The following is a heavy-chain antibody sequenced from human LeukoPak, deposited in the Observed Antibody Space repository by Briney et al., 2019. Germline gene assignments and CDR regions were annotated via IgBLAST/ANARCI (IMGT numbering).Heavy chain of an antibody. V-gene: IGHV3-21*01. CDR1: GFTFSSYS. CDR2: ISSSSSYI. D-gene: IGHD3-22*01. CDR3: ARDVSTVGYYDSSGYYSGVY. J-gene: IGHJ4*02. Sequence: GGSLRLSCAASGFTFSSYSMNWVRQAPGKGLEWVSSISSSSSYIYYADSVKGRFTISRDNAKNSLYLQMNSLGAEDTAVYYCARDVSTVGYYDSSGYYSGVYWGQGTLVTVSS.